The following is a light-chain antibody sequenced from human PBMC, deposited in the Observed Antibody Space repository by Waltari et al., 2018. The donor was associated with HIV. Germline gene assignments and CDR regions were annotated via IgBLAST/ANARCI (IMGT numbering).Light chain of an antibody. CDR1: QGIGND. CDR2: AAS. Sequence: AIQMNQTTSSLSASVGDRVTITCRASQGIGNDLGWYQQKSGKAPKVLIYAASSLQSGVSSRFSGSRSGTDFTLTISSLQPEDSATYYCLQDGSFPLTFGPGTKVDV. J-gene: IGKJ3*01. V-gene: IGKV1-6*01. CDR3: LQDGSFPLT.